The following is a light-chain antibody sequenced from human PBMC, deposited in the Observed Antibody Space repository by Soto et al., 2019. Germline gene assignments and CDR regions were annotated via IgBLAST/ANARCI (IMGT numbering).Light chain of an antibody. Sequence: SYELTQPPSVSVSPGQTARITCSGDALPKKFASWYQQKSGQAPLLVIYDDSRRTSGIPERFSGYSSGTVATLTVTEAQVEDEADYYCYSLDHSGNIMVFGGGTKLTVL. CDR2: DDS. J-gene: IGLJ2*01. V-gene: IGLV3-10*01. CDR3: YSLDHSGNIMV. CDR1: ALPKKF.